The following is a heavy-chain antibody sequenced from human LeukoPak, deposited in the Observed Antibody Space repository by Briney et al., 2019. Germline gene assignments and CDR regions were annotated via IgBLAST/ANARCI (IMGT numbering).Heavy chain of an antibody. V-gene: IGHV4-39*07. CDR2: IYYSGST. CDR3: LGIVVVPAAYAFDI. CDR1: GGSISSSSYY. J-gene: IGHJ3*02. Sequence: SETLSLTCTVSGGSISSSSYYWGWIRQPPGKGLEWIGSIYYSGSTYYNPSLKSRVTISVDTSKNQFSLKLSSVTAADTAVYYCLGIVVVPAAYAFDIWGQGTMVTVSS. D-gene: IGHD2-2*01.